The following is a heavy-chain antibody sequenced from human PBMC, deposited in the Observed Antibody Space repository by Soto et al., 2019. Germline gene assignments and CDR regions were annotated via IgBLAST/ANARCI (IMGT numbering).Heavy chain of an antibody. CDR3: AKGSSAARPYYFDY. J-gene: IGHJ4*02. V-gene: IGHV3-23*01. Sequence: GGSLRLSCAASGFTFTSYAMSWVRQAPGMGLEWVSAITDDGGSTYHADSVKGRFTISRDNSKNTVYLQMNSLRGADTAVYYCAKGSSAARPYYFDYWGQGTLVTVSS. D-gene: IGHD6-13*01. CDR1: GFTFTSYA. CDR2: ITDDGGST.